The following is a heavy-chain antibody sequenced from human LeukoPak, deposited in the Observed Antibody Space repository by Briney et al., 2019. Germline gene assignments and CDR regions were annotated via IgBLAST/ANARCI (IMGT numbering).Heavy chain of an antibody. Sequence: ASVKASCKASGYTFTSYYMHWVRQAPGQGLEWMGIINSSGGSTSYAQKFQGRVTMTRDMSTSTDYMELSSLRSEDTAVYYCARDNSVEDTAWWFDPWGQGTLVTVSS. D-gene: IGHD4-23*01. J-gene: IGHJ5*02. CDR2: INSSGGST. CDR1: GYTFTSYY. CDR3: ARDNSVEDTAWWFDP. V-gene: IGHV1-46*01.